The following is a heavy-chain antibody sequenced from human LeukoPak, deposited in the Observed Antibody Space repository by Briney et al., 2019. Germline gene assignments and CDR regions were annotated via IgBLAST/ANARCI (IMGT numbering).Heavy chain of an antibody. CDR2: IDPSDSYT. CDR1: GYTFTNYW. CDR3: ARHRYGTTPI. Sequence: GESLKISCKGSGYTFTNYWITWVRQMPGKGLEWMGRIDPSDSYTNYGPSFQGHVTISADKSISTAYLQWSSLRASDTAMYYCARHRYGTTPIWGQGTLVTASS. V-gene: IGHV5-10-1*01. J-gene: IGHJ4*02. D-gene: IGHD4-11*01.